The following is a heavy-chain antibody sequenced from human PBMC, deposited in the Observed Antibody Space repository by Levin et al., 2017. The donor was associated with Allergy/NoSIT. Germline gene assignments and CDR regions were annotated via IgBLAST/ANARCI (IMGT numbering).Heavy chain of an antibody. CDR1: GGSMKTYY. CDR3: ARATHQTPNWFDP. Sequence: SETLSLTCTVSGGSMKTYYWSWIRQPPGKGLEYIGYIHYSGSTNYNPSLRSRVTISLDTSKNQFSLNLRYVTAADTAVYYCARATHQTPNWFDPWGQGTLATVSS. CDR2: IHYSGST. V-gene: IGHV4-59*01. J-gene: IGHJ5*02.